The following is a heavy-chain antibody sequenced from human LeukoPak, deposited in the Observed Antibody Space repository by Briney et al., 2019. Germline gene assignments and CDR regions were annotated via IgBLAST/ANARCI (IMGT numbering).Heavy chain of an antibody. J-gene: IGHJ4*02. CDR3: ARVVAAAGSFDY. CDR2: ISSSSSYI. V-gene: IGHV3-21*01. Sequence: GGSLRLSCAASGFTFSSYSMNWVRQAPGKGLEWVSSISSSSSYIYYADSVKGRFTISRDNAKNSLYLQMNSLRAEDTAVYYCARVVAAAGSFDYWGQGTLVTVSS. CDR1: GFTFSSYS. D-gene: IGHD6-13*01.